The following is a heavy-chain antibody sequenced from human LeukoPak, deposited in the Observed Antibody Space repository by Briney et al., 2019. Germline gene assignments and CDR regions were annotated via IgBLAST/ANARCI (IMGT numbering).Heavy chain of an antibody. J-gene: IGHJ4*02. V-gene: IGHV3-7*01. Sequence: PGGSLRLSCAASGFTSSSYWMSWVRQAPGKGLEWVANIKQDGSEKYYVDSVKGRFTISRDNAKNSLYLQMNSLRAEDTAVYYCARDRGSSGWYELDSWGQGTLVTVSS. CDR2: IKQDGSEK. D-gene: IGHD6-19*01. CDR1: GFTSSSYW. CDR3: ARDRGSSGWYELDS.